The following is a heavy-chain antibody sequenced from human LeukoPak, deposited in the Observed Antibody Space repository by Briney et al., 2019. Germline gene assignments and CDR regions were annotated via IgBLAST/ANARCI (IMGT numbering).Heavy chain of an antibody. Sequence: SGTLSLTCAVSGGSISSSNWWSWVRQPPGKWLEWIGEIYHSGSTSYNPSLKSRVTISVDKSKNQFSLKLSSVTAADTALYYCARAQTYGDYRLLLDYWGQGILVTVSS. D-gene: IGHD4-17*01. CDR3: ARAQTYGDYRLLLDY. V-gene: IGHV4-4*02. CDR2: IYHSGST. CDR1: GGSISSSNW. J-gene: IGHJ4*02.